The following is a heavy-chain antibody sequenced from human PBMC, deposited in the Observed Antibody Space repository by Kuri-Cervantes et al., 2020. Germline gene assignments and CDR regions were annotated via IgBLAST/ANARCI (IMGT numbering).Heavy chain of an antibody. J-gene: IGHJ2*01. V-gene: IGHV3-30*02. CDR3: ARDSDTSGRNWYFDL. Sequence: GGSLRLSCAVSGFTSSNHGVHWVRQTLDKGLEWVTFIRFDGAIGYYADSVKGRFTVSRDNSKNTLYLQMNSLTAEDTAVYYCARDSDTSGRNWYFDLWGRGTLVTVSS. CDR1: GFTSSNHG. CDR2: IRFDGAIG. D-gene: IGHD3-22*01.